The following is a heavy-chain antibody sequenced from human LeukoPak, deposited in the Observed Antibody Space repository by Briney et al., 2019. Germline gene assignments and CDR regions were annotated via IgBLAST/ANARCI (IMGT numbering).Heavy chain of an antibody. CDR1: GYTFTDYY. V-gene: IGHV1-2*02. J-gene: IGHJ4*02. Sequence: ASVKVSCKAFGYTFTDYYMHWVRQAPGQGLEWMGWINPNSGDTKYAERLQGRVFMTTDTSTSTSYMELRSLRSDDTAVYYCARAVSGSLYGDFDFWGQGTLVTVSS. CDR2: INPNSGDT. CDR3: ARAVSGSLYGDFDF. D-gene: IGHD1-26*01.